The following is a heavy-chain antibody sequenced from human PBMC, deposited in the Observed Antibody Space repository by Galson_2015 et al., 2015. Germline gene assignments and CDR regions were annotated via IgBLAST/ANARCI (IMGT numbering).Heavy chain of an antibody. D-gene: IGHD3-16*02. Sequence: SLRLSCAASGFTFSSYGMHWVRQAPGKGLEWVAVISYDGSNKYYADSVKGRFTISRDNSKNTLYLQMNSLRAEDTAVYYCAKAQPGEITFGGVIAMIDYWGQGTLVTVSS. CDR1: GFTFSSYG. CDR3: AKAQPGEITFGGVIAMIDY. CDR2: ISYDGSNK. V-gene: IGHV3-30*18. J-gene: IGHJ4*02.